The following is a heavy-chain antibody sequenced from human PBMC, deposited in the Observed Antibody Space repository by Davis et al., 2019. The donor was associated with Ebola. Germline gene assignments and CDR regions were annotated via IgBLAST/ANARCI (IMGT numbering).Heavy chain of an antibody. V-gene: IGHV3-7*01. CDR1: GFTFSSYW. D-gene: IGHD3-10*01. CDR2: IKQDGSEK. CDR3: ARVGTMVQGVAYGMDV. Sequence: PGGSLRLSCAASGFTFSSYWMSWVRQAPGKGLEWVANIKQDGSEKYYVDSVKGRFTISRDNAKNSLYLQMNSLRAEDTAVYYCARVGTMVQGVAYGMDVWGQGTTVTVSS. J-gene: IGHJ6*02.